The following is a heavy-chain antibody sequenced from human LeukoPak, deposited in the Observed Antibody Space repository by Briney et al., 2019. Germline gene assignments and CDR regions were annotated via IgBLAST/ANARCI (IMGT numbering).Heavy chain of an antibody. CDR2: SYPGGAGT. CDR1: GYSFTSCC. J-gene: IGHJ4*02. Sequence: KPGESLKISCKGSGYSFTSCCIGCLRQMPGKGLEWMGVSYPGGAGTRYSPSFKGQVTISADKSISTPYLQLSSVKAPDTAVYYCARQAEGYCSGGSCSSFHYWGQGTLVTVSS. CDR3: ARQAEGYCSGGSCSSFHY. D-gene: IGHD2-15*01. V-gene: IGHV5-51*01.